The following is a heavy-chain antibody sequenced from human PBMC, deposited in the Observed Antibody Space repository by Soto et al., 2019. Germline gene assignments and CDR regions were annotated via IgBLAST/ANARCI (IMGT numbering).Heavy chain of an antibody. D-gene: IGHD2-15*01. J-gene: IGHJ4*02. V-gene: IGHV4-39*01. CDR1: GGSIYMSGYY. CDR2: IDYNGVT. CDR3: GKVLVGATGHTDSDS. Sequence: SETLSLTCTVSGGSIYMSGYYWGWIRQPPGRGLEWIGNIDYNGVTYSNPSLKSRVTISRDTSKNQFSLKLTSVTAADTALYYCGKVLVGATGHTDSDSWGPGTLVTVSS.